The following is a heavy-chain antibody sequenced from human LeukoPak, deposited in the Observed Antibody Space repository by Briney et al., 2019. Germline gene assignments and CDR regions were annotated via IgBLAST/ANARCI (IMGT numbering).Heavy chain of an antibody. CDR1: GFTFSSYS. CDR3: AKIPAYDFWSGYIDAFDI. V-gene: IGHV3-23*01. D-gene: IGHD3-3*01. Sequence: GGSLRLSCAASGFTFSSYSMNWVRQAPGKGLEWVSAISGSGGSTYYADSVKGRFTISRDNSKNTLYLQMNSLRAEDTAVYYCAKIPAYDFWSGYIDAFDIWGQGTMVTVSS. J-gene: IGHJ3*02. CDR2: ISGSGGST.